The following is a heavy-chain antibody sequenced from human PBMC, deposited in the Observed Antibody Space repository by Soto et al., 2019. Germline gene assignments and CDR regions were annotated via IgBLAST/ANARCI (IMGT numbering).Heavy chain of an antibody. D-gene: IGHD3-3*01. CDR2: IIPIFGTA. CDR1: GGTFSSYA. Sequence: ASVKVSCKASGGTFSSYAISWVRQAPGQGLEWMGGIIPIFGTANYAQKFQGRVTITADESTSTAYMELSSLRSEDTAVYYCARALLTPILGGPKSYYSGLDFWGQGTTVTVSS. CDR3: ARALLTPILGGPKSYYSGLDF. V-gene: IGHV1-69*13. J-gene: IGHJ6*02.